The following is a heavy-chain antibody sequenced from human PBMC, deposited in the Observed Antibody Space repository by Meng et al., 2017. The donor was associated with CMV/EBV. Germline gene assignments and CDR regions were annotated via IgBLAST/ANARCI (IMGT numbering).Heavy chain of an antibody. CDR2: MNPNSGNT. Sequence: KASGYTFTSYDINWVRQANGQELEWMGWMNPNSGNTGYAQKFQGRVTMTRNTSISTAYMELSSLRSEDTAVYYCASLPVYGDYVRDYWGQGTLVTVSS. J-gene: IGHJ4*02. CDR3: ASLPVYGDYVRDY. CDR1: GYTFTSYD. D-gene: IGHD4-17*01. V-gene: IGHV1-8*01.